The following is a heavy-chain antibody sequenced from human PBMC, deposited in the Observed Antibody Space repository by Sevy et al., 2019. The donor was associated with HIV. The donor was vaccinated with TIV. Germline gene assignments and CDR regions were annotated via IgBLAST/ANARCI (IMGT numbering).Heavy chain of an antibody. J-gene: IGHJ4*02. CDR1: GFTFIKYS. V-gene: IGHV3-23*01. CDR2: FSFGCGKI. D-gene: IGHD2-8*01. CDR3: AREGCTKPHDY. Sequence: GGSLRLSCAASGFTFIKYSMSWIRQTPGKGLEWVSTFSFGCGKINYADSVKVRFTISRDDSRNTFYLQMNSLRAEDTAIYYCAREGCTKPHDYWGQGTVVTVSS.